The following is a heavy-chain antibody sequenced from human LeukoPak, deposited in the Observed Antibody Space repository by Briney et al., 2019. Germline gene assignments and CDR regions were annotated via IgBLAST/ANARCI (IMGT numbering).Heavy chain of an antibody. CDR3: AKDQEAVARFDY. V-gene: IGHV3-30-3*01. CDR2: ISYDGSNN. J-gene: IGHJ4*02. Sequence: GGSLRLSCAASGFTFNNFAMHWVRQAPGKGLEWVAVISYDGSNNYYADSVKGRFTISRDSSKNTLYLQMNSLRAEDTAVYYCAKDQEAVARFDYWGQGTLVTVSS. CDR1: GFTFNNFA. D-gene: IGHD6-19*01.